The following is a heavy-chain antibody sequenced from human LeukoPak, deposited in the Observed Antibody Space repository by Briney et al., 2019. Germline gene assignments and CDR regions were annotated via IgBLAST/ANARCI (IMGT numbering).Heavy chain of an antibody. V-gene: IGHV3-53*01. CDR2: IYSGGST. CDR3: ARDERSPKGGH. J-gene: IGHJ4*02. Sequence: PGGSLRLSCAASGFTVSSNYMTWVRQAPGKELEWVSVIYSGGSTYYADSVKGRFTISRDNSKNTLYLQMNSLRAEDTAVYYCARDERSPKGGHWGQGTLVTVSS. CDR1: GFTVSSNY. D-gene: IGHD3-16*01.